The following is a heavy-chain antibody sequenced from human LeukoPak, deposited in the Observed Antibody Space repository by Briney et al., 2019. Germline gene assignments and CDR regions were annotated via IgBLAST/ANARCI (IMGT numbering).Heavy chain of an antibody. Sequence: PGRSLRLSCAASGFTFSSYAMHWVRQAPGKGLEWVAVISYDGSNKYYADSVKGRFTISRDNSKNTLYLQMNSLRAVDTAVYYCARGGVVPAAPDYWGQGTLVTVSS. CDR2: ISYDGSNK. CDR1: GFTFSSYA. CDR3: ARGGVVPAAPDY. D-gene: IGHD2-2*01. J-gene: IGHJ4*02. V-gene: IGHV3-30*04.